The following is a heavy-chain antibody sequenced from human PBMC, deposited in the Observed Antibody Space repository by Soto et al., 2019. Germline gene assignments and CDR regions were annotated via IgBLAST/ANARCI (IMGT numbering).Heavy chain of an antibody. V-gene: IGHV3-48*03. CDR1: GFTFSSYE. CDR2: ISNSGGTI. CDR3: ARDYGDDFWSGNMDV. Sequence: PEGSLRLSCAASGFTFSSYEMNWVRQAPGKGLEWVSYISNSGGTIYYADSVKGRFTISRDNAKNSLYLQMNSLRAEDTAVYYCARDYGDDFWSGNMDVWGQGTTVTVSS. D-gene: IGHD3-3*01. J-gene: IGHJ6*02.